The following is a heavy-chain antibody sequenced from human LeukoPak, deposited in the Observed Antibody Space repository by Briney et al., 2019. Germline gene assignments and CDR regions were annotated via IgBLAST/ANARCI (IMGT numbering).Heavy chain of an antibody. J-gene: IGHJ4*02. CDR3: ARAGGFFSPFGY. D-gene: IGHD3-3*01. CDR1: GGSVSSGSYY. CDR2: IYYSGST. V-gene: IGHV4-61*01. Sequence: SETLSLTCTVSGGSVSSGSYYWSWIRQPPGKGLEWIGYIYYSGSTNYNPSLKSRVTISVDTSKNQFSLKLSSVTAADTAEYYCARAGGFFSPFGYWGQGTLVTVSS.